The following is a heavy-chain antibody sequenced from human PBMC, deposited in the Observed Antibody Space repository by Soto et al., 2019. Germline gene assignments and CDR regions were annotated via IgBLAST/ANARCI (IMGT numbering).Heavy chain of an antibody. CDR1: GFTFSSYL. V-gene: IGHV3-74*01. J-gene: IGHJ4*02. Sequence: GGSLRLSCAASGFTFSSYLIHWVRQAPGKGLVWVSRIDSDGSGTGYADSVKGRFTISRDNAKNTLYLQMNNVRAEDTAVYYCARVGSGHVNWGQGALVTVSS. CDR3: ARVGSGHVN. CDR2: IDSDGSGT. D-gene: IGHD6-19*01.